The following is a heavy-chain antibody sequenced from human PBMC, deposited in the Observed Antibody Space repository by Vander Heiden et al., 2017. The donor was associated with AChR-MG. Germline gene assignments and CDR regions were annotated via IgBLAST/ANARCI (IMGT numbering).Heavy chain of an antibody. Sequence: QVQLQQWGAGLLKPSETLSLTCAVYGGSFSGYYWSWIRQPPGKGLEWIGEINHSGSTNYNPSIKRRVTIAVDTSKNQFSLKRSSVTAAETAVYYCARDGFNYDFGSGYYRGWFDPWGQGTLVTVSS. CDR1: GGSFSGYY. J-gene: IGHJ5*02. V-gene: IGHV4-34*01. CDR3: ARDGFNYDFGSGYYRGWFDP. CDR2: INHSGST. D-gene: IGHD3-3*01.